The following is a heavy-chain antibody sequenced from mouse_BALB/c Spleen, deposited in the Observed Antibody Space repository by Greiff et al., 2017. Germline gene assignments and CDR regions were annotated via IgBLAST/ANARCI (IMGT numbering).Heavy chain of an antibody. Sequence: EVQLVESGGGLVKPGGSLKLSCAASGFSFSSYAMSWVRQSPEKRLEWVAEISSGGSYTYYPDTVTGRFTISRDNDKNTLYLEMSSLRSEDTARYYCARVGNYFDYWGQGTTLTVSS. CDR1: GFSFSSYA. J-gene: IGHJ2*01. CDR2: ISSGGSYT. D-gene: IGHD1-1*02. V-gene: IGHV5-9-4*01. CDR3: ARVGNYFDY.